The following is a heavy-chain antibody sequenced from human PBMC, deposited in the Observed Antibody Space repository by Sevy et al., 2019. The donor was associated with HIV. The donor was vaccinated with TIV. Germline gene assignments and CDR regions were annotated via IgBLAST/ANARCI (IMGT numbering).Heavy chain of an antibody. V-gene: IGHV4-39*01. Sequence: SETLSLSCTVSGDSITSNNYYWGWIRQPPGKGLEWIGSVYYSGSAYYNPSLKSRLAMSVDTATNEFSLRLTSVTAADMGVYHCARHRTYGGRGYFPYYFDSWGQGTPVTVSS. D-gene: IGHD3-22*01. CDR3: ARHRTYGGRGYFPYYFDS. J-gene: IGHJ4*02. CDR1: GDSITSNNYY. CDR2: VYYSGSA.